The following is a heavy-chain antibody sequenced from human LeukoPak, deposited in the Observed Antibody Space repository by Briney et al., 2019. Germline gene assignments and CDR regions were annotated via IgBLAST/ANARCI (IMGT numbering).Heavy chain of an antibody. CDR3: WIYYYDSSGYYNY. Sequence: GGSLRLSCAASGFTFSSYWMHWVRQAPGKGLVWVSRINSDGSSTSYADPVKGRFTISRDNAKNTLYLQMNSLRAEDTAVYYCWIYYYDSSGYYNYWGQGTLVTVSS. J-gene: IGHJ4*02. D-gene: IGHD3-22*01. V-gene: IGHV3-74*01. CDR2: INSDGSST. CDR1: GFTFSSYW.